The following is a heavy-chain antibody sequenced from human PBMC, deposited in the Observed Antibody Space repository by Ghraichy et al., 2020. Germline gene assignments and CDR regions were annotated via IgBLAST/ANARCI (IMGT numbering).Heavy chain of an antibody. CDR1: GFTFSNYD. CDR2: IWYDGSKK. D-gene: IGHD3-3*01. J-gene: IGHJ6*02. Sequence: GSLNISCAASGFTFSNYDMHWVRQAPGKGLEWVGLIWYDGSKKDYADSVKGRFTISRDDSKNTLYLQMNSLRAEDTAVYYCARPFFDFWSGYNYFGMDVWGQGTTVTVSS. V-gene: IGHV3-33*01. CDR3: ARPFFDFWSGYNYFGMDV.